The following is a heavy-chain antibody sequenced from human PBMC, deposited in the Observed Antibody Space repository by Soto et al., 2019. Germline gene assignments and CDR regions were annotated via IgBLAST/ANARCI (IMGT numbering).Heavy chain of an antibody. V-gene: IGHV1-58*01. CDR1: GFSFTSSA. D-gene: IGHD3-3*01. CDR3: AADPGLFGVVRFDY. CDR2: IVVGSGNT. J-gene: IGHJ4*02. Sequence: GASVKVSCKASGFSFTSSAVQWVRQARGQRLEWIGWIVVGSGNTNYAQKFQERVTITRDMSTSTAYMELSSLRSEDTAVYYCAADPGLFGVVRFDYWGQGTLVTVSS.